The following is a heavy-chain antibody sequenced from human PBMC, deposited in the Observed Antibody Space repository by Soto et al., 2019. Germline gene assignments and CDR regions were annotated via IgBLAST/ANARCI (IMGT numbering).Heavy chain of an antibody. V-gene: IGHV4-59*01. CDR1: GGSISSYY. J-gene: IGHJ5*02. Sequence: SETLSLTCTVSGGSISSYYWSWIRQPPGKGLEWIGYIYYSGSTNYNPSLKSRVTISVDTSKNQFSLKLSSVTAAETAVYYCAREAYSSSWYSSSPYNWFDPWGPGTLLTVSS. CDR3: AREAYSSSWYSSSPYNWFDP. D-gene: IGHD6-13*01. CDR2: IYYSGST.